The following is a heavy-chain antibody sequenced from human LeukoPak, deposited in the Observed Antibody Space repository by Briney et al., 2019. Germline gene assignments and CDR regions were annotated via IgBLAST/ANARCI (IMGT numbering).Heavy chain of an antibody. CDR1: GYTFTSYA. CDR2: IIPIFGTA. CDR3: ARGIPYYYGSGRSYYMDV. Sequence: SVKVSCKASGYTFTSYAISWVRQAPGQGLEWMGGIIPIFGTANYAQKFQGRVTITADESTSTAYMELSSLRSEDTAVYYCARGIPYYYGSGRSYYMDVWGKGTTVTVSS. J-gene: IGHJ6*03. V-gene: IGHV1-69*13. D-gene: IGHD3-10*01.